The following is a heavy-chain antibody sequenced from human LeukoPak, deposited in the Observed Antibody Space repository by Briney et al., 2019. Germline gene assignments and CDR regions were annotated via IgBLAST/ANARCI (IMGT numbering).Heavy chain of an antibody. Sequence: PSETLSLTCAVYGGSFSGYYWSWIRQPPGKGLEWIGEINHSGSTNYNPSLKSRVTISVDTSKNQFSLKLSSVTAADTAVYYCARGGRGYDSNPYFDYWGQGTLVTVSS. D-gene: IGHD5-12*01. CDR1: GGSFSGYY. CDR2: INHSGST. CDR3: ARGGRGYDSNPYFDY. V-gene: IGHV4-34*01. J-gene: IGHJ4*02.